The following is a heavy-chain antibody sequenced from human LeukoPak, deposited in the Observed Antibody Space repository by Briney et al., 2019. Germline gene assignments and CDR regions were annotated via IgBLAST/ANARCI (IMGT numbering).Heavy chain of an antibody. V-gene: IGHV4-59*01. CDR2: VHYTGST. D-gene: IGHD1-1*01. J-gene: IGHJ4*02. CDR3: ASQSGGTTFH. CDR1: GASINSYY. Sequence: SETLSLACSVSGASINSYYWSWIRQPSGKGLEWIGYVHYTGSTNYNPSLKSRVTISLDTSKTQFSLRLSSVTAADTAVYYCASQSGGTTFHWGQGILVTVSS.